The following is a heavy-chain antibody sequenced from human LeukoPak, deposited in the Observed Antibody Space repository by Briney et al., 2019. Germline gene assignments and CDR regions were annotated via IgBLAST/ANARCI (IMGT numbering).Heavy chain of an antibody. CDR2: IIPIFGIA. CDR3: ARELSCSSTSCPPTFDY. CDR1: GGTFSSYA. V-gene: IGHV1-69*04. J-gene: IGHJ4*02. D-gene: IGHD2-2*01. Sequence: ASVKVSCKASGGTFSSYAISWVRQAPGQGLEWMGRIIPIFGIANYAQKFQGRVTITADKSTSTAYMELSSLRSEDTAVYYCARELSCSSTSCPPTFDYWGQGTLVTVSP.